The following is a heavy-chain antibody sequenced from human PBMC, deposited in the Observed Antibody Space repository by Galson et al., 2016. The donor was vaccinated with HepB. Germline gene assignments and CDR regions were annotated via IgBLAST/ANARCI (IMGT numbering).Heavy chain of an antibody. CDR1: GGSISSNYW. Sequence: ETLSLTCDVSGGSISSNYWWGWVRQSPEKGFEWIGEIYETGTANYNPPFTRRATISVDKSKNQISLRLDTVTAADTAVYYCTRGNLGTYATMAFDYWGQGSLVTVSS. CDR3: TRGNLGTYATMAFDY. V-gene: IGHV4-4*02. CDR2: IYETGTA. D-gene: IGHD2-8*01. J-gene: IGHJ4*02.